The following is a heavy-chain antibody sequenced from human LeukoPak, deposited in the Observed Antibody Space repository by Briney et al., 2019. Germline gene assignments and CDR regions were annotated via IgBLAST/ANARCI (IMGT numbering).Heavy chain of an antibody. Sequence: GGSLRLSCAASGFSFSSYNMNWVRQAPGKGLEWISYISSTRPTIYYADSVKGRFTISRDDAKSSLYLQMNSLRAEDTAVYYCAAPSMIVVVTAPDYWGQGTLVTVSS. CDR2: ISSTRPTI. D-gene: IGHD3-22*01. CDR1: GFSFSSYN. J-gene: IGHJ4*02. V-gene: IGHV3-48*01. CDR3: AAPSMIVVVTAPDY.